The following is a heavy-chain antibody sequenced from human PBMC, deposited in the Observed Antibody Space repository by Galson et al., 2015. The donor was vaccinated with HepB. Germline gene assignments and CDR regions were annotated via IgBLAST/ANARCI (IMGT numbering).Heavy chain of an antibody. CDR1: GFKFSNYA. CDR2: ISYDGGNK. J-gene: IGHJ4*02. D-gene: IGHD5-12*01. V-gene: IGHV3-30*18. CDR3: AKAHGFSGYGYGDH. Sequence: SLRLSCAATGFKFSNYAIHWVRQAPDKGLEWVAVISYDGGNKYYADFVKGRFSISRDNSKNTIYLQMNSLRPEDTAVYYCAKAHGFSGYGYGDHWGQGTLVIVSS.